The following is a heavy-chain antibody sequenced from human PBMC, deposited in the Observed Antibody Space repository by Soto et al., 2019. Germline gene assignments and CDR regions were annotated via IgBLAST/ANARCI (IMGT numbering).Heavy chain of an antibody. CDR1: GFIFSSDW. V-gene: IGHV3-74*01. J-gene: IGHJ4*02. Sequence: EVQLVESGGGLVQPGGSLRLSCAASGFIFSSDWMHWVRQAPGKGLVWISRIDMDGSSTSYADSVKGRFTISRDNAEDTLFLQMNSLRAEDTAVYYCVRGRPGSQHYFDYWGQGILVTVSS. CDR2: IDMDGSST. D-gene: IGHD3-10*01. CDR3: VRGRPGSQHYFDY.